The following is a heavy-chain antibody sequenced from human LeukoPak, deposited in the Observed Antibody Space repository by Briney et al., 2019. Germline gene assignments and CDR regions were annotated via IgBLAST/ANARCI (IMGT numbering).Heavy chain of an antibody. V-gene: IGHV5-51*01. Sequence: GESLEISCRGSGYTFTTSWIGWVRQMPGKGLEWMGIVYPGDSDTRYSPSFQGQVTISADKSINTAYLQWSSLKASDTAMYYCARQTRGYDRPTPFVYWGQGTLVTVSS. CDR1: GYTFTTSW. J-gene: IGHJ4*02. CDR3: ARQTRGYDRPTPFVY. CDR2: VYPGDSDT. D-gene: IGHD5-12*01.